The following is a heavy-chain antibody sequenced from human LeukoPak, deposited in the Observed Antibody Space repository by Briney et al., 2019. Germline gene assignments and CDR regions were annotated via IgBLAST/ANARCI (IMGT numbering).Heavy chain of an antibody. Sequence: GGSLRLSCAASGFTFDDYAMHWVRQAPGKGLEWVSGISWNSGSIGYADSVKGRFTISRDNAKNSLYLQMNSLRAEDTALYYCARDGSDGTQDYWGQGTLVTVSS. CDR3: ARDGSDGTQDY. J-gene: IGHJ4*02. V-gene: IGHV3-9*01. D-gene: IGHD6-6*01. CDR2: ISWNSGSI. CDR1: GFTFDDYA.